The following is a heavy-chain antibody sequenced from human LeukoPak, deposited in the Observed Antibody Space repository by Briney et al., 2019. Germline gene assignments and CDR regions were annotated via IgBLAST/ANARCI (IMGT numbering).Heavy chain of an antibody. D-gene: IGHD1-26*01. Sequence: GGSLRLSCAASGFTFSSYAMSWVRQAPGKGLEWVSAISGSGGSTYYADSVKGRFTISRDNSKTTLYLHMNGLRAEDTAVYYCAKGGKWDVTPFDYWGQGTLVTVSS. CDR1: GFTFSSYA. V-gene: IGHV3-23*01. J-gene: IGHJ4*02. CDR3: AKGGKWDVTPFDY. CDR2: ISGSGGST.